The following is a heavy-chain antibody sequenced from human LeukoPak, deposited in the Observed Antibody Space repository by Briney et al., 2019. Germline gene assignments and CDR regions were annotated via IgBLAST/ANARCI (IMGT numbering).Heavy chain of an antibody. V-gene: IGHV5-51*01. J-gene: IGHJ4*02. CDR2: IYPGDSDT. Sequence: GESLKISCKGSGYSFTSYWIGWVRQMPGKGLEWMGIIYPGDSDTRYSPSFQGQVTISADKSISTAYLQWSSLKASDTAMYYCARLYYYDSSGYYYFDYWDQGTLVTVSS. CDR1: GYSFTSYW. D-gene: IGHD3-22*01. CDR3: ARLYYYDSSGYYYFDY.